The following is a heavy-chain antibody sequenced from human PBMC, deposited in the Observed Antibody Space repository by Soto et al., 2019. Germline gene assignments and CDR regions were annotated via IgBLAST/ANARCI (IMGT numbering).Heavy chain of an antibody. V-gene: IGHV1-69*01. CDR2: IIPIFGTA. CDR3: ASTLGYCSSTSCYYYYGMDV. CDR1: GGTFSSYA. Sequence: QVQLVQSGAEVKKPGSSVKVSCKASGGTFSSYAISWVRQAPGQGLEWMGGIIPIFGTANYAQKFQGRVTITADESTSTAYMELSSLRSEDTAVYYCASTLGYCSSTSCYYYYGMDVWGQGTTVTVSS. J-gene: IGHJ6*02. D-gene: IGHD2-2*01.